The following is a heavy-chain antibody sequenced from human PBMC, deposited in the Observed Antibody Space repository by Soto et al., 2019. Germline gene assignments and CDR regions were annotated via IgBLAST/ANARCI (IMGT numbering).Heavy chain of an antibody. Sequence: PGGSLRLSCAASGFTFSSYAMSWVRQAPGKGLEWVSAISGSGGSTYYADSEKGRFTISRDNSKNTLYLQMNSLRAGDTAVYYCAKIKGYCSGGSCYRYYYYMDVWGKGTTVTVSS. CDR1: GFTFSSYA. J-gene: IGHJ6*03. CDR2: ISGSGGST. CDR3: AKIKGYCSGGSCYRYYYYMDV. D-gene: IGHD2-15*01. V-gene: IGHV3-23*01.